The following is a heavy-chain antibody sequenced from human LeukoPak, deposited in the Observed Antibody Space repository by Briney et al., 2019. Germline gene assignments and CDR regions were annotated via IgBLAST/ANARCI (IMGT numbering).Heavy chain of an antibody. D-gene: IGHD1-26*01. Sequence: GGSLRLSCAGSGFNFQYAWMTWVRQAPGKGLEWVGRIKSKRDGETTDYTALVKSRFSISRDDSKNTVYLQMNSVRTEDTAVYYCTSLVGSPTYWGQGTLVTVSS. V-gene: IGHV3-15*01. CDR3: TSLVGSPTY. CDR1: GFNFQYAW. J-gene: IGHJ4*02. CDR2: IKSKRDGETT.